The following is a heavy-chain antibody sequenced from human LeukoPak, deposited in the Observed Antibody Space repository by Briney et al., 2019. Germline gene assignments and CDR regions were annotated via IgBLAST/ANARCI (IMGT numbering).Heavy chain of an antibody. CDR1: GESLNYYY. V-gene: IGHV4-34*12. CDR3: ASGAWAARLNS. J-gene: IGHJ4*02. D-gene: IGHD4-23*01. Sequence: SDTLSLTCAVYGESLNYYYWSWIRQSPGKGLEWIGDIFDGKTINYNPSLKSRVTISAATSSQQFSLNLKSVTAADTAVYFCASGAWAARLNSWAQGALLIVSS. CDR2: IFDGKTI.